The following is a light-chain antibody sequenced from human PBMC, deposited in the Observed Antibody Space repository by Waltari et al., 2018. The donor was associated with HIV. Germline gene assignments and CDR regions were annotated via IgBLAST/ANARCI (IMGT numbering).Light chain of an antibody. CDR3: QSYDSSNPVV. CDR2: EDN. Sequence: NFMLTQPHSVSESPGKTATISCTRSSGSIASNYVQWYQQRPGSSPTTVISEDNQRPSGVPDRFSGSIDSSSNSASLTISGLKTEDEADYYCQSYDSSNPVVFGGGTKLTVL. J-gene: IGLJ2*01. V-gene: IGLV6-57*01. CDR1: SGSIASNY.